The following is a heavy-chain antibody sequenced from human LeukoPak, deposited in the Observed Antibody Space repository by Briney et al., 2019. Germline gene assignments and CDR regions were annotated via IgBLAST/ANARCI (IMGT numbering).Heavy chain of an antibody. CDR3: AKGYSSTGWFDP. D-gene: IGHD6-19*01. V-gene: IGHV3-48*04. CDR2: ISSSSSTI. J-gene: IGHJ5*02. Sequence: PGGSLRLSCAASGSTFSSYSMNWVRQAPGKGLEWVSYISSSSSTIYYADSVKGRFTISRDNAKNTLYLQMNSLRAEDTAVYYCAKGYSSTGWFDPWGQGTLVTVSS. CDR1: GSTFSSYS.